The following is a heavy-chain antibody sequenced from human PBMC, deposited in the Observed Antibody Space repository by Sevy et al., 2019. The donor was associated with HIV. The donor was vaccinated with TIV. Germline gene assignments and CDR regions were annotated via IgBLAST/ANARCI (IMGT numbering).Heavy chain of an antibody. CDR1: GFTFSSYA. CDR3: AKSAGYSGSHSDY. Sequence: AGGSLRLSCAASGFTFSSYAMSWVRQHPGKGLEWVAAISGSGASTYYADSVKGRFTISRDNSKNTQYVQLNSLRTEDTAVYYCAKSAGYSGSHSDYWGQGTLVTVSS. V-gene: IGHV3-23*01. J-gene: IGHJ4*02. D-gene: IGHD1-26*01. CDR2: ISGSGAST.